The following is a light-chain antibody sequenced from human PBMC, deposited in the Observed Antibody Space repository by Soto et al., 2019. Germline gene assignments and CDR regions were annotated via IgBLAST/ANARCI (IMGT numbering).Light chain of an antibody. CDR3: QQYSSLYT. J-gene: IGKJ2*01. V-gene: IGKV1-5*03. CDR2: KAS. Sequence: DIQMTQSPSTLSASVGDRVTITCRASQSISSWLAWYQQKPGKAPKLLIYKASSLESGDPSRFIGSGSGTEFTLTISSLQPDVFATYYCQQYSSLYTFGQGTKLEIK. CDR1: QSISSW.